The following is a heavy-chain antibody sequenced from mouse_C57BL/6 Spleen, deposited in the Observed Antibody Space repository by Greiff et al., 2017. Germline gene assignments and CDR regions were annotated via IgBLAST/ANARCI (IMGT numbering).Heavy chain of an antibody. CDR3: ARWEGSTMVTTEGGFDY. J-gene: IGHJ2*01. Sequence: VQLQQSGAELARPGASVKLSCKASGYTFTSYGISWVKQRPGQGLEWIGEIYPRSGNTYYNEKFKGKATLTADKSSSTAYMELRSLTSEDSAVYVCARWEGSTMVTTEGGFDYWGQGTTLTVSS. CDR2: IYPRSGNT. V-gene: IGHV1-81*01. CDR1: GYTFTSYG. D-gene: IGHD2-2*01.